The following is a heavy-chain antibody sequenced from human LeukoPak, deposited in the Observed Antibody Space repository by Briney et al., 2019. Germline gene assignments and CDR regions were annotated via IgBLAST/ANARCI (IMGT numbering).Heavy chain of an antibody. CDR1: GYTFTGYY. V-gene: IGHV1-2*02. Sequence: GASVKVSCKASGYTFTGYYMHWVRQAPGQGLEWMGWINPNSGGTNYAQKFQGRVTMTRDTSISTAYMELSRLRSDDTAVYYCARAAVRYQLVYHYYFDYWGQGTLVTVSS. J-gene: IGHJ4*02. CDR2: INPNSGGT. D-gene: IGHD2-2*02. CDR3: ARAAVRYQLVYHYYFDY.